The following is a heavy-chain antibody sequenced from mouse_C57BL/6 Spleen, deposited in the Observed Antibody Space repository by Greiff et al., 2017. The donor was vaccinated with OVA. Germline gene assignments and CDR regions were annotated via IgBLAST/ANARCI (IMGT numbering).Heavy chain of an antibody. CDR1: GFTFSDYG. CDR2: ISSGSSTI. V-gene: IGHV5-17*01. CDR3: AANAMDY. J-gene: IGHJ4*01. Sequence: EVMLVESGGGLVKPGGSLKLSCAASGFTFSDYGMHWVRQAPEKGLEWVAYISSGSSTIYYADTVKGRFTISRDNAKNTLFLQMTSLRAEDTAMYYCAANAMDYWGQGTSVTVSS.